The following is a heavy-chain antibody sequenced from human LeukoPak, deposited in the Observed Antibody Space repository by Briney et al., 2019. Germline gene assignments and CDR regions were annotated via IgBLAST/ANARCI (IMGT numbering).Heavy chain of an antibody. J-gene: IGHJ4*02. D-gene: IGHD3-3*01. CDR1: GGSISSGNYF. V-gene: IGHV4-61*02. CDR3: ARSALEYDFGSGRHYYFDY. Sequence: SQTLSLTCTVSGGSISSGNYFWSWIRQPAGKGLEWIGRIYTSGSTNYNPSLKSRVTISVDTSKNQFSLKLSSVTAADTAVYYCARSALEYDFGSGRHYYFDYWGQGTLVTVSS. CDR2: IYTSGST.